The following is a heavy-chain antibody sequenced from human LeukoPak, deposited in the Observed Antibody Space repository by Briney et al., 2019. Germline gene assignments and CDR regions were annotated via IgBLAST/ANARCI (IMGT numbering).Heavy chain of an antibody. CDR3: ARQIAVAGSYYFDY. CDR1: GGSISSYY. D-gene: IGHD6-19*01. V-gene: IGHV4-59*08. CDR2: IYYSGST. J-gene: IGHJ4*02. Sequence: SESLSLTCTTSGGSISSYYWSWIRQPPGKGLEWIGYIYYSGSTSYNPSLKSRVTISVDTSKNQFSLKLSSVTAADTAAYYCARQIAVAGSYYFDYWGQGTLVTVSS.